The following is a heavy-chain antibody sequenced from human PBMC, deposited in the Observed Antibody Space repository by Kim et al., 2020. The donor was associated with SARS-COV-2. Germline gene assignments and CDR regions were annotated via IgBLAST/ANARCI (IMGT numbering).Heavy chain of an antibody. D-gene: IGHD3-16*02. Sequence: GGSLRLSCAASGFTFSSYAMHWVRQAPGKGLEWVAVISYDGSNKYYADSVKGRFTISRDNSKNTLYLQMNSLRAEDTAVYYCAGDMITFGGVIGNGGQGTPGSVSS. J-gene: IGHJ4*02. CDR2: ISYDGSNK. CDR3: AGDMITFGGVIGN. CDR1: GFTFSSYA. V-gene: IGHV3-30-3*01.